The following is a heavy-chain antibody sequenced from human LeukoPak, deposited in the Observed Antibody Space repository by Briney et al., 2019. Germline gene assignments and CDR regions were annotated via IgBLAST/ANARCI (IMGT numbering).Heavy chain of an antibody. CDR3: ARGLRQQWLSDY. CDR1: GYTFTSYD. CDR2: MNPNSGNT. J-gene: IGHJ4*02. Sequence: ASVKVSCKASGYTFTSYDINWVRQATGQGLEWMGWMNPNSGNTGYAQEFQGRVTMTRNTSISTAYMELSSLRSEDTAVYYCARGLRQQWLSDYWGQGTLVTVSS. D-gene: IGHD6-19*01. V-gene: IGHV1-8*01.